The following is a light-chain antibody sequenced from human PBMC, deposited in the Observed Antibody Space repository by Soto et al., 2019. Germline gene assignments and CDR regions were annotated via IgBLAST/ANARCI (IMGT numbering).Light chain of an antibody. CDR3: QQRSNWPPVHT. CDR1: QSVSSY. CDR2: DAS. V-gene: IGKV3-11*01. J-gene: IGKJ2*01. Sequence: EIVLTQSPATLSLSPGERATLSCRASQSVSSYLAWYQQKPGQAPRLLIYDASNRATGIPARFSGSGSGTDFTLTISSLEPEDFAVYHCQQRSNWPPVHTFGQGTKLEIK.